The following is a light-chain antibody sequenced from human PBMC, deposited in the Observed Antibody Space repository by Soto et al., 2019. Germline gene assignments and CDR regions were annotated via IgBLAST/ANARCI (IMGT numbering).Light chain of an antibody. Sequence: SYELTQPLSVSVALGQTARITCGGNNIGSKNVHWYQQKPGQAPVLVIYRDSNRPSGIPERFSGSNSGNTATLTISRAQAGDEADYYGQVWDSSTFHVVFGGGTKLTVL. V-gene: IGLV3-9*01. CDR3: QVWDSSTFHVV. J-gene: IGLJ2*01. CDR1: NIGSKN. CDR2: RDS.